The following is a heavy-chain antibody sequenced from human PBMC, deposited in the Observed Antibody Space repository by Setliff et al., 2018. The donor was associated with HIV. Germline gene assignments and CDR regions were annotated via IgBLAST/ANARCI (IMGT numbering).Heavy chain of an antibody. J-gene: IGHJ6*03. Sequence: ASVKVSCKTSGYTFAASYLHWVRQAPGQGLQWMGWMHPNSGATKYAQKFRDRVTLTGDTSISTASMELSSLKSDDTAMYYCARARRDSYDRGRRNHYYIDVWGKGTPVTVSS. CDR3: ARARRDSYDRGRRNHYYIDV. V-gene: IGHV1-2*02. D-gene: IGHD3-22*01. CDR1: GYTFAASY. CDR2: MHPNSGAT.